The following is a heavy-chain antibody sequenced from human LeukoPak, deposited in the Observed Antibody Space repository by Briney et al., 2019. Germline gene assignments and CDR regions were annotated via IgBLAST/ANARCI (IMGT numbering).Heavy chain of an antibody. V-gene: IGHV3-11*01. Sequence: GGSLRLSCAASGFTFSDYYMSWIRQAPGKGLEWVSYISSSGSTIYYADSAKGRFTISRDNAKNSLYLQMNSLRAEDTAVYYCARDGYCSSTSCRYLDYWGQGTLVTVSS. CDR3: ARDGYCSSTSCRYLDY. CDR2: ISSSGSTI. D-gene: IGHD2-2*03. J-gene: IGHJ4*02. CDR1: GFTFSDYY.